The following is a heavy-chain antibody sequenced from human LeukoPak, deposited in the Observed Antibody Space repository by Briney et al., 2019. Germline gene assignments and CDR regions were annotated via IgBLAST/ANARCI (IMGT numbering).Heavy chain of an antibody. CDR3: AREVLLLGIHLQLGY. D-gene: IGHD7-27*01. V-gene: IGHV3-7*01. CDR1: GFTFSSYW. J-gene: IGHJ4*02. CDR2: IKQDGSEK. Sequence: GGSLRLSCAASGFTFSSYWMRWVRQAPGKGLEWVANIKQDGSEKYYVDSVKGRFTISRDNAKNSLYLQMNSLRAEDTAVYYCAREVLLLGIHLQLGYWGQGTLVTVSS.